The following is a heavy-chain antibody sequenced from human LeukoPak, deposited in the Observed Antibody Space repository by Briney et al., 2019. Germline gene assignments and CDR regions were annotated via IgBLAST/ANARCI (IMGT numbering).Heavy chain of an antibody. J-gene: IGHJ4*02. CDR2: ISWNSGSI. CDR1: GFTFDDYA. V-gene: IGHV3-9*01. Sequence: PGGSLRFSCAASGFTFDDYAMHWVRQAPGKGLEWVSGISWNSGSIGYADSVKGRFTISRDNAKNSLYLQMNSLRAEDTALYYCARGPSIIAAAYYFDYWGQGTLVTVSS. CDR3: ARGPSIIAAAYYFDY. D-gene: IGHD6-13*01.